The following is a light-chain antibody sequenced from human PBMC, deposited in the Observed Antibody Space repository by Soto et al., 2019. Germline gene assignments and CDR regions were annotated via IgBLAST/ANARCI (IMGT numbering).Light chain of an antibody. J-gene: IGKJ2*01. Sequence: IQLTQSPSSLSASVGDRVTITCRASQGISSYLAWYQQKPGKAPKLLIYAASTLQSGVPSRFSGSGSGTDFTLTISSLQPEDVATYYCQKYNGAPYTFGQGTKLEI. CDR3: QKYNGAPYT. CDR2: AAS. CDR1: QGISSY. V-gene: IGKV1-9*01.